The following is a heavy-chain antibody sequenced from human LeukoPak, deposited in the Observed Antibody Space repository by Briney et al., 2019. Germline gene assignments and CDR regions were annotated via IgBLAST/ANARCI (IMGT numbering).Heavy chain of an antibody. J-gene: IGHJ5*02. CDR1: GYTFTSYG. CDR3: ARDHPYDFWSGYYKYWFDP. CDR2: ISAYNGNT. D-gene: IGHD3-3*01. Sequence: ASVKVSCKASGYTFTSYGISWVRQAPGQGLEWMGWISAYNGNTNYAQKLQGRVTMTTDTSTSTAYMELRSLRSDDTAVYYCARDHPYDFWSGYYKYWFDPWGQETLVTVSS. V-gene: IGHV1-18*01.